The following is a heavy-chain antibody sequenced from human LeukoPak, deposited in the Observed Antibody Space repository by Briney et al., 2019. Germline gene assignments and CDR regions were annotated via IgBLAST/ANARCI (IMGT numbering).Heavy chain of an antibody. CDR2: INPNSGAT. D-gene: IGHD6-25*01. V-gene: IGHV1-2*02. J-gene: IGHJ4*02. Sequence: GASVKVSCKASGYTFTGYCMHWVRQAPGQGFEWMGWINPNSGATNYAQKFQGRVTMTRDTSISTAYIELSSLRSDDTAVYYCVTLLSNAAFDYWGQGTLVAVPS. CDR1: GYTFTGYC. CDR3: VTLLSNAAFDY.